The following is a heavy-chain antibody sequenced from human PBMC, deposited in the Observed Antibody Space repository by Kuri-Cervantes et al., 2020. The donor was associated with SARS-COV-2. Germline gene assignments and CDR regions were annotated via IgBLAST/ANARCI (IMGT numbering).Heavy chain of an antibody. Sequence: GGSLRLSCAASGFTFSSYSMNWVRQAPGKGLEWVSSISSSSSYIYYADSVKGRFTISRDNAKNSLYLQTNSLRAEDTAVYYCARGWDRYYYYYMDVWGKGTTVTVSS. CDR2: ISSSSSYI. CDR1: GFTFSSYS. J-gene: IGHJ6*03. CDR3: ARGWDRYYYYYMDV. D-gene: IGHD1-26*01. V-gene: IGHV3-21*01.